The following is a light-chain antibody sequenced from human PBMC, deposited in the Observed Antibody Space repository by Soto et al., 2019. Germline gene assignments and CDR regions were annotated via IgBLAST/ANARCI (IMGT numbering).Light chain of an antibody. CDR3: QERSHWPRLT. Sequence: EIVLTQSPATLSLSPGERATLSCRASQSVGSYLAWYQQKPGQAPRLLIYDASNRATGIPARFSGSGSATDFTLTISTLEPEDFAVYYCQERSHWPRLTFGGGTKVEIK. J-gene: IGKJ4*01. CDR2: DAS. CDR1: QSVGSY. V-gene: IGKV3-11*01.